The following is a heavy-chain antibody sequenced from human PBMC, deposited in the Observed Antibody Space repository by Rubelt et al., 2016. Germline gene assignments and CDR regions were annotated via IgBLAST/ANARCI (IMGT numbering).Heavy chain of an antibody. CDR1: GGSISTAGFY. V-gene: IGHV4-31*02. CDR2: VYKSGTT. J-gene: IGHJ4*02. CDR3: ARVPFGYFDY. Sequence: QVHLQESGPRLLKPSETLFLTCNVSGGSISTAGFYWTWIRQRPGKGLEWVGSVYKSGTTYYNPSLKSRVTISVDTSNNQFSRKLSSVTAADTARYHCARVPFGYFDYWGQGTLVTVSS. D-gene: IGHD3-10*01.